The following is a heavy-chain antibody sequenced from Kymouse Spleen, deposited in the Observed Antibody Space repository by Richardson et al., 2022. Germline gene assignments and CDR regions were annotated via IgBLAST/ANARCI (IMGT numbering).Heavy chain of an antibody. D-gene: IGHD5-12*01. CDR3: ARGRGIVATIRYFDY. Sequence: QVQLQQWGAGLLKPSETLSLTCAVYGGSFSGYYWSWIRQPPGKGLEWIGEINHSGSTNYNPSLKSRVTISVDTSKNQFSLKLSSVTAADTAVYYCARGRGIVATIRYFDYWGQGTLVTVSS. CDR1: GGSFSGYY. V-gene: IGHV4-34*01. CDR2: INHSGST. J-gene: IGHJ4*02.